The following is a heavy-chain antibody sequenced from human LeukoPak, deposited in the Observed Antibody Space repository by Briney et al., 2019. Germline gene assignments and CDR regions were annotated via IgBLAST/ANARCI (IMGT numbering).Heavy chain of an antibody. CDR2: IIPLFGVT. J-gene: IGHJ3*02. CDR1: GGTFSSYA. Sequence: SVKVSCKASGGTFSSYAISWVRQAPGQGLEWMGRIIPLFGVTNYAQRFHGRVTLTADKSTNTVYMQLTSLRFEDTAVFYCASRAYCSGHTCPSDAFDIWGQGTMVTVSS. CDR3: ASRAYCSGHTCPSDAFDI. D-gene: IGHD2-21*01. V-gene: IGHV1-69*04.